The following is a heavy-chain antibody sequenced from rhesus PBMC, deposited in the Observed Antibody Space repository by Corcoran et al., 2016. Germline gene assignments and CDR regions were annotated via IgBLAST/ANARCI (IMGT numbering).Heavy chain of an antibody. Sequence: QLQLQESGPGLVKPSETLSLTCAVSGGSISSSNWWSWIRQPPGKGLVWIGYISGSSRSTYFNPSLKSRVTISTDTSKNQFSLKLGSVTAADTTVYYCASRIAAPFDYWGQGVLVTVSS. CDR2: ISGSSRST. J-gene: IGHJ4*01. CDR1: GGSISSSNW. D-gene: IGHD6-31*01. CDR3: ASRIAAPFDY. V-gene: IGHV4-65*01.